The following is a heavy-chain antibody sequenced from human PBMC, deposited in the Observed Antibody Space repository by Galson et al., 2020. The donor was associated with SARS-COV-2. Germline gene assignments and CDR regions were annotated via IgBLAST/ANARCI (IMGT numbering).Heavy chain of an antibody. Sequence: SETLSLTCTVSGGSISSTNYYWGWIRQPPGKGLEWIGNMYYSGSTYYSPSLKSQVTISVVTSQNQFSLKLNSVTAADTAVYYCARQFGGYIKYFDYWGQGTLVTVSS. J-gene: IGHJ4*02. CDR3: ARQFGGYIKYFDY. D-gene: IGHD5-12*01. V-gene: IGHV4-39*01. CDR1: GGSISSTNYY. CDR2: MYYSGST.